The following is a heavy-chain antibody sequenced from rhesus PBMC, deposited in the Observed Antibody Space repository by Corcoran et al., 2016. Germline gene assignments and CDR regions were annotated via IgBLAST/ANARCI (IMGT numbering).Heavy chain of an antibody. Sequence: QVQLQESGPGLVKPSETLSLTCAVSGGSISRSNWWSWIRQPPGKGLEWIGYLSGSSGSTSYNPSLKSRVTNLKDTSKNQFSLKLSSVTTADTAVYYCARHYQDVWGRGVLVTVSS. D-gene: IGHD4-11*01. J-gene: IGHJ5-2*02. V-gene: IGHV4-65*02. CDR3: ARHYQDV. CDR2: LSGSSGST. CDR1: GGSISRSNW.